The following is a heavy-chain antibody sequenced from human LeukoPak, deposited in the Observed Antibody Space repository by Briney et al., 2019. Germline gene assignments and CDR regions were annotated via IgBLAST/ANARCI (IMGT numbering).Heavy chain of an antibody. CDR3: ARDSDQDGMDV. Sequence: GGSLRLSCAASGSDFSNYEMHWVRQATGKGLEWVSFIGTSGDTYYPDSVKGRSTISRENAKNSLYLQMNSLRAGDTAVYYCARDSDQDGMDVWGQGTTVTVSS. D-gene: IGHD3-10*01. J-gene: IGHJ6*02. CDR2: IGTSGDT. CDR1: GSDFSNYE. V-gene: IGHV3-13*04.